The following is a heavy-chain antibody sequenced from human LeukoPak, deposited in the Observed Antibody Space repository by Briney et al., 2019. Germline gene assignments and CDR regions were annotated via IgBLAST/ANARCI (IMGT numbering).Heavy chain of an antibody. Sequence: PSQTLSHTCTVSGGSIRRGDYYWSWIRQPPGKGLEWIGYIYYSGTTYYNPSLKSRVTISVDTSKNQFSLKLTSVTAADTAVYYCARGAYGSGSYYWGQGTLVTVSS. D-gene: IGHD3-10*01. CDR3: ARGAYGSGSYY. J-gene: IGHJ4*02. V-gene: IGHV4-30-4*01. CDR1: GGSIRRGDYY. CDR2: IYYSGTT.